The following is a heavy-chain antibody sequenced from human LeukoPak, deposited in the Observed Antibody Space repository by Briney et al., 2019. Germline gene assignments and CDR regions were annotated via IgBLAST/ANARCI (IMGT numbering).Heavy chain of an antibody. V-gene: IGHV3-23*01. CDR3: AKVRLRSQYDAFDI. CDR1: GFTLSSYA. CDR2: ISGNGGST. J-gene: IGHJ3*02. D-gene: IGHD4-17*01. Sequence: PGGSLRLSCAASGFTLSSYAMSWVRQAPGKGLEWVSAISGNGGSTYYADSVKGRFTISRDNSKNTLYLQMNSLRTEGTAVYYCAKVRLRSQYDAFDIWGQGTVVTVSS.